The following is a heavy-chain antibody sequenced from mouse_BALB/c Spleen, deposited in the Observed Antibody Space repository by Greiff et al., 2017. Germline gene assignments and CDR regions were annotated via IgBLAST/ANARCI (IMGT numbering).Heavy chain of an antibody. Sequence: QVHVKQSGPGLVQPSQSLSITCTVSGFSLTSYGVHWVRQSPGKGLEWLGVIWSGGSTDYNAAFISRLSISKDNSKSQVFFKMNSLQADDTAIYYCARKEEDGNYGYAMDYWGQGTSVTVSS. V-gene: IGHV2-4-1*01. J-gene: IGHJ4*01. D-gene: IGHD2-1*01. CDR3: ARKEEDGNYGYAMDY. CDR1: GFSLTSYG. CDR2: IWSGGST.